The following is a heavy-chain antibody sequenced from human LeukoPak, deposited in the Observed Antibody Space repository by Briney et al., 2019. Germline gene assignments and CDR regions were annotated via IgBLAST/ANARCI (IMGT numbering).Heavy chain of an antibody. CDR3: ARVHGIVVVPAAITIFGVVIIPHEYYFDY. D-gene: IGHD3-3*01. Sequence: SETLSLTCAVYGGSFSGYYWSWIRQPPGKGLEWIGEINHSGSTNYNPSLKSRVTISVDTSKNQFCLKLSSVTAADTAVYYCARVHGIVVVPAAITIFGVVIIPHEYYFDYWGQGTLVTVSS. V-gene: IGHV4-34*01. CDR2: INHSGST. J-gene: IGHJ4*02. CDR1: GGSFSGYY.